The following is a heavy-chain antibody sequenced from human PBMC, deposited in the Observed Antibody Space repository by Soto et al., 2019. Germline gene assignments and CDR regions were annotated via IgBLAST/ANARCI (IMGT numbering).Heavy chain of an antibody. V-gene: IGHV3-53*01. Sequence: GGSLRLSCAASGFTVSSNYMSWVRQAPGKGLEWVSVIYSGGSTYYADSVKGRFTISRDNSKNTLYLQMNSLRAEDTAVYYCARGNYDSSGYYPQVDYYYYGMDVWGQGTTVTVS. CDR2: IYSGGST. CDR3: ARGNYDSSGYYPQVDYYYYGMDV. D-gene: IGHD3-22*01. J-gene: IGHJ6*02. CDR1: GFTVSSNY.